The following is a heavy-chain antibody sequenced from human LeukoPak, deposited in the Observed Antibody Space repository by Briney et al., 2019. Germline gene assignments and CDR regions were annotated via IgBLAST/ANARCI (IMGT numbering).Heavy chain of an antibody. CDR1: GFSFSNGW. D-gene: IGHD3-22*01. J-gene: IGHJ3*01. CDR2: IQIKTDGRTT. CDR3: SRVPIRTVTWIVVLRGHDVFDV. Sequence: PGGSLRLSHAASGFSFSNGWMSWASQAPGKGLEWDGRIQIKTDGRTTDYAAPVRGRFTISREDSKSVAYLHIDSLTVEDTAVYYCSRVPIRTVTWIVVLRGHDVFDVWGQGTVVTVSS. V-gene: IGHV3-15*01.